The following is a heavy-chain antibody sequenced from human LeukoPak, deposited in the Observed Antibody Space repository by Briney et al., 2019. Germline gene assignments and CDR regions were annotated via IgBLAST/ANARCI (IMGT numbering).Heavy chain of an antibody. D-gene: IGHD3-9*01. J-gene: IGHJ6*02. V-gene: IGHV1-69*13. CDR1: GGTFSSYA. CDR2: IIPIFGTA. Sequence: ASVKVSCKASGGTFSSYAISWVRQAPGQGLEWMGGIIPIFGTANYAQKFQGRVTITADESTSTAYMELSSLRSEGTAVYYCARTETYYDILTGYYKGIYYYYGMDVWGQGTTVTVSS. CDR3: ARTETYYDILTGYYKGIYYYYGMDV.